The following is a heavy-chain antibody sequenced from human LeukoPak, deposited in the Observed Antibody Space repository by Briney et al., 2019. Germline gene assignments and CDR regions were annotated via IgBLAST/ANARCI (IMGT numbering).Heavy chain of an antibody. J-gene: IGHJ6*03. V-gene: IGHV4-59*01. CDR1: SGSISSYY. CDR2: IYYSGST. Sequence: SETLSLTCTVSSGSISSYYWGWIRQPPGKGLEWIGYIYYSGSTNYNPSLKSRVTISVDTSKNQFSLKLSSVTAADTAVYYCARVNGAYQLLYYMDVWGKGTTVTVSS. CDR3: ARVNGAYQLLYYMDV. D-gene: IGHD2-2*01.